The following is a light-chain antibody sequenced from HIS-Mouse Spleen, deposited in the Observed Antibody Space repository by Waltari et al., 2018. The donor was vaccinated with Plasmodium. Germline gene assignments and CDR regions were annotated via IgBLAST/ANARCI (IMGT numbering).Light chain of an antibody. CDR3: QQYGSSPYT. Sequence: EIVLTHSPGTLSLSPGERATLSCRASQSVRSSYLAWYQRKPGQAPRLLIYGASSRATGIPDRFSGSGSGTDFTRTISRLEPEDFAVYYCQQYGSSPYTFGQGTKLEIK. CDR2: GAS. J-gene: IGKJ2*01. CDR1: QSVRSSY. V-gene: IGKV3-20*01.